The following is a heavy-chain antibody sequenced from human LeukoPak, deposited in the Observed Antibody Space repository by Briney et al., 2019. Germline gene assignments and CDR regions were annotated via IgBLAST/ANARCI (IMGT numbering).Heavy chain of an antibody. V-gene: IGHV3-30*02. D-gene: IGHD6-19*01. J-gene: IGHJ4*02. CDR3: AKRAQYSSGWYNFDY. CDR1: GFTFSSYG. CDR2: IRYDGSNK. Sequence: GGSLRLSCAASGFTFSSYGMHWVRQAPGKGLEWVAFIRYDGSNKYYADSVKGRFTISRDNSKNTLYLQMNSLRAEDTAVYYCAKRAQYSSGWYNFDYWGQGTLVTVSS.